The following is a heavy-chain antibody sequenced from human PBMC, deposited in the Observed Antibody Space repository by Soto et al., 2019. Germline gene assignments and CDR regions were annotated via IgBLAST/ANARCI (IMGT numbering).Heavy chain of an antibody. CDR3: AKPEQWLATFDY. J-gene: IGHJ4*02. CDR2: ISYDGSNK. V-gene: IGHV3-30*18. CDR1: GFTFSTYG. D-gene: IGHD6-19*01. Sequence: GGSLRLSGAASGFTFSTYGMHWVSPAPGKGLEWVAVISYDGSNKYYADSVKGRFTISRDNSKNTLYLQMNSLRAEDMAVYYCAKPEQWLATFDYWGQGTQVTVSS.